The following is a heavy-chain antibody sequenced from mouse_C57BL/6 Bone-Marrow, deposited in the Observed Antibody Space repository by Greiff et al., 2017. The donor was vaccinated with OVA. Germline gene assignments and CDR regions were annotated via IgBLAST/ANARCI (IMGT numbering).Heavy chain of an antibody. V-gene: IGHV1-81*01. CDR3: ARRIYYDYDGFAY. Sequence: QVQLKESGAELARPGASVKLSCKASGYTFTSYGISWVKQRTGQGLEWIGEIYPRSGNTYYNEKFKGKATLTADKSSSTAYMERRSLTSEDSAVYFCARRIYYDYDGFAYWGRGTLVTVSA. J-gene: IGHJ3*01. CDR2: IYPRSGNT. CDR1: GYTFTSYG. D-gene: IGHD2-4*01.